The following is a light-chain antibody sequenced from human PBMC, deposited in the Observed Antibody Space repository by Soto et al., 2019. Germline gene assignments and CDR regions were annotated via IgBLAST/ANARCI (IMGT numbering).Light chain of an antibody. J-gene: IGKJ1*01. V-gene: IGKV3-20*01. CDR1: QSVSSTC. CDR3: QYYSSSPST. CDR2: GAS. Sequence: EIVLTQSPGTLSLTAGERATLSCRASQSVSSTCLAWYQHKPGQAPRLLIYGASSRATGIPDRFSGSGSGTDFTLTISRLEPEDFAVYYCQYYSSSPSTFGQGTKVEIK.